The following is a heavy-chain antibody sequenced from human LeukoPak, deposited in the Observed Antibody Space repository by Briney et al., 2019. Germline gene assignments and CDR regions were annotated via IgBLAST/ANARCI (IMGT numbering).Heavy chain of an antibody. CDR2: ISLSGLT. Sequence: SETLSLTCGVSGGSISNTNWWSWVRQPPGQGLEWIGEISLSGLTNYNPSLKSRVTISVDTSKNQFSLKLSSVTAADTAVYYCARRRMSWGAFDIWAKGQWSPSRQ. CDR1: GGSISNTNW. V-gene: IGHV4-4*02. D-gene: IGHD3-16*01. J-gene: IGHJ3*02. CDR3: ARRRMSWGAFDI.